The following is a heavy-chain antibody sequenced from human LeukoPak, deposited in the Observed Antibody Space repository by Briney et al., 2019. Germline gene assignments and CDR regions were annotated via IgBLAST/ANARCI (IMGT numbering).Heavy chain of an antibody. CDR2: IYYSGST. CDR1: GGSISSSSYY. Sequence: PSETPSLTCTVSGGSISSSSYYWGWIRQPPGKGLEWIGSIYYSGSTYYNPSLKSRVTISVDTSKNQFSLKLSSVTAADTAVYYCARDLVPHGRTLDYWGQGTLVTVSS. V-gene: IGHV4-39*07. CDR3: ARDLVPHGRTLDY. J-gene: IGHJ4*02. D-gene: IGHD1-14*01.